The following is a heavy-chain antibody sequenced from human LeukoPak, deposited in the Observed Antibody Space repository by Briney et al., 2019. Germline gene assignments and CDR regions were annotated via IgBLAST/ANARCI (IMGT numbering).Heavy chain of an antibody. V-gene: IGHV3-66*03. J-gene: IGHJ4*02. D-gene: IGHD6-19*01. Sequence: GGSLRLSCVASGISVSSNYMTWVRQAPGKGLEFVSVIFTSGGTNYADSVKGRFIISRDNSKNTLYLHMNSLTPEDTAVYYCARDQGIAVPGWGQGTLVTVSS. CDR1: GISVSSNY. CDR3: ARDQGIAVPG. CDR2: IFTSGGT.